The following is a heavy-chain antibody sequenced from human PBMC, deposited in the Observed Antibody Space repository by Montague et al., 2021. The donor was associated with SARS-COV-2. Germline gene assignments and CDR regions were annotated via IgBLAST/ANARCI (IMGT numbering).Heavy chain of an antibody. Sequence: SETLSLTCTVSGGSISSYYWSWIRQPPGKGLEWIGYIYYSGSTNYNPSLKSRVTISVDTSKNQFSLKLSSVTAADTAVYYCARVPFVAVAVTLLLYYYYYGMDVWGQGTPVTVSS. CDR3: ARVPFVAVAVTLLLYYYYYGMDV. V-gene: IGHV4-59*01. CDR2: IYYSGST. D-gene: IGHD6-19*01. J-gene: IGHJ6*02. CDR1: GGSISSYY.